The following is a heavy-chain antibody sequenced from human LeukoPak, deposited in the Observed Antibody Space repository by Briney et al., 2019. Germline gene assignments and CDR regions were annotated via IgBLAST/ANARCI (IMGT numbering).Heavy chain of an antibody. J-gene: IGHJ3*02. CDR2: IYYSGST. Sequence: SETLSLTCTVSGGSISSSSYYWGWIRQPPGKGLEWIGSIYYSGSTYYNPSLKGRVTISVDTSKNQFSLKLSSVTAADTAVYYCASREAAAGSPDPFDIWGQGTMVTVSS. V-gene: IGHV4-39*07. CDR1: GGSISSSSYY. CDR3: ASREAAAGSPDPFDI. D-gene: IGHD6-13*01.